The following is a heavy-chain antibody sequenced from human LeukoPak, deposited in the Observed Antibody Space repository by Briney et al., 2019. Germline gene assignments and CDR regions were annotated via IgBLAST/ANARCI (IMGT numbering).Heavy chain of an antibody. CDR2: ISAYNGNT. Sequence: ASVKVSCKSSGYTFTSNGISWVRQAPGQGLEWMGWISAYNGNTNYAQKLQGRVTMTTDTSTSTAYMELRSMRSDDTAVYYCARGTVRGALPHFDPWGQGTLVTVSS. CDR1: GYTFTSNG. D-gene: IGHD3-10*01. V-gene: IGHV1-18*01. J-gene: IGHJ5*02. CDR3: ARGTVRGALPHFDP.